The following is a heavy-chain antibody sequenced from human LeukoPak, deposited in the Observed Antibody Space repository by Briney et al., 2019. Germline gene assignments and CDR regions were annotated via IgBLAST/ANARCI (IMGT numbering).Heavy chain of an antibody. CDR3: ARGDVDTAGWFDP. Sequence: PSETLSLTCAVYGGSFSGYYWSWIRQPPGKELEWIGEINHSGSTNYNPSLKSRVTISVDTSKNQFSLKLSSVTAADTAVYYCARGDVDTAGWFDPWGQGTLVTVSS. CDR1: GGSFSGYY. CDR2: INHSGST. V-gene: IGHV4-34*01. D-gene: IGHD5-18*01. J-gene: IGHJ5*02.